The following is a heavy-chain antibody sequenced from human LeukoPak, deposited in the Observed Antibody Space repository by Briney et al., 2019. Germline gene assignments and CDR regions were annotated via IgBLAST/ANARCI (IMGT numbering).Heavy chain of an antibody. CDR1: GGSFSGYY. V-gene: IGHV4-34*01. CDR2: INHSGST. CDR3: ARDVLQYSSSWYTGYTWFDP. Sequence: SETLSLTCAVYGGSFSGYYWSWIRQPPGKGLEWIGEINHSGSTNYNPSLKSRVTISVDTSKNQFSLKLSSVTAADTAVYYCARDVLQYSSSWYTGYTWFDPWGQGTLVTVSS. J-gene: IGHJ5*02. D-gene: IGHD6-13*01.